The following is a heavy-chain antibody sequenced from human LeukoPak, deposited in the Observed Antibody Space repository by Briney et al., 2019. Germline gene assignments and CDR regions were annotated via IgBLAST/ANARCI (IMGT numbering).Heavy chain of an antibody. D-gene: IGHD3-16*01. CDR2: ISYDGSNK. J-gene: IGHJ6*04. CDR1: GFTFSSYA. V-gene: IGHV3-30*04. Sequence: GGSLRLSCAASGFTFSSYAMHWVRQAPGKGLEWVAVISYDGSNKYYADSVKGRFTISRDNSKNTLYLQMNSLRAEDTAVYYCAGAVGGVFQLHGMDRWGKGTQVNVSS. CDR3: AGAVGGVFQLHGMDR.